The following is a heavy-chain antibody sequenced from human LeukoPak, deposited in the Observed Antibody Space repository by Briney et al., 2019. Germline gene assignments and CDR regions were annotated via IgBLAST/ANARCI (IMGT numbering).Heavy chain of an antibody. CDR2: ISGSGNTI. CDR1: GFTFSDFY. Sequence: GGSLRLSCAASGFTFSDFYISWIRQAPGKGLEWVSYISGSGNTIYYDDSVKGRFTISRDDSRNTLYLQMNSLRGDDTAVYYCAKDVGKWESLHFFDYWGQGTLVTVSS. D-gene: IGHD1-26*01. V-gene: IGHV3-11*01. CDR3: AKDVGKWESLHFFDY. J-gene: IGHJ4*02.